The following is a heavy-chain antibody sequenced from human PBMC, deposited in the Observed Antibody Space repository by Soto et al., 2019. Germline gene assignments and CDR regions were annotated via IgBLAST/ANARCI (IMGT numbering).Heavy chain of an antibody. CDR2: IYSSGST. D-gene: IGHD1-26*01. Sequence: PSETLSLTCTVSGGSISIYYWSWIRQPPGKGLEWIGYIYSSGSTNYNPSLKGRVTMSLDTSKNQVSLNVTSVTAADTAVYYCAATPRYWGQGRLVTVS. V-gene: IGHV4-59*01. J-gene: IGHJ4*02. CDR1: GGSISIYY. CDR3: AATPRY.